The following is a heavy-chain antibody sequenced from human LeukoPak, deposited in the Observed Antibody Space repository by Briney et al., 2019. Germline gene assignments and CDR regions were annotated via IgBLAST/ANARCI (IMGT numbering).Heavy chain of an antibody. D-gene: IGHD2-2*01. J-gene: IGHJ4*02. V-gene: IGHV3-7*01. CDR2: IKQDGSEK. CDR3: ARVESGCSSTSCYRGAFDY. Sequence: GGSLRLSCAASGFTFSSYWMSWVRQAPGKGLVWVANIKQDGSEKYYVDSVKGRFTISRDNAKNSLYLQMNSLRAEDTAVYYCARVESGCSSTSCYRGAFDYWGQGTLVTVSS. CDR1: GFTFSSYW.